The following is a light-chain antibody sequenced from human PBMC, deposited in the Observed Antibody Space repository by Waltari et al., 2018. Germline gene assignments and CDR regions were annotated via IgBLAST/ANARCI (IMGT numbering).Light chain of an antibody. Sequence: IELTQSPGTLSLSLGARATVSCRASQSVSRALAWYQQKPGQAPRLLIYGASTRATGSPDRFSGSGSWTDFSLTISRLEPDDFAVYYCQHYLRLPVTFGQGTTVEI. CDR1: QSVSRA. CDR2: GAS. V-gene: IGKV3-20*01. CDR3: QHYLRLPVT. J-gene: IGKJ1*01.